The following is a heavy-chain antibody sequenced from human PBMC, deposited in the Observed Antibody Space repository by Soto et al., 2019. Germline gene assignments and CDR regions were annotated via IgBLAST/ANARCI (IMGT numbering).Heavy chain of an antibody. CDR2: INHSGST. J-gene: IGHJ6*03. V-gene: IGHV4-34*01. D-gene: IGHD3-10*01. CDR1: GGSFSGYY. Sequence: PSETLSLTCAVYGGSFSGYYWSWIRQPPGKGLEWIGEINHSGSTNYNPSLKSRVTISVDTSKNQFSLKLSSVTAADTAVYYCARVVRGVLRYYYYYMDVWGKGTTVTAP. CDR3: ARVVRGVLRYYYYYMDV.